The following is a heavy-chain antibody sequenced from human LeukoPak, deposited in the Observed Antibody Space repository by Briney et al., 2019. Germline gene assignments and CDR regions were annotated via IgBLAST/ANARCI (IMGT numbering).Heavy chain of an antibody. Sequence: GGSLRLSCAASGFTFTSYWIHWVRQAPGKGLVWVSRIKGDESSTNYADSVKGRFTISRDNAKNTVYLHMNSLRVEDAAVYYCARGIKNYYGVDVWGQGTTVTVSS. CDR2: IKGDESST. J-gene: IGHJ6*02. D-gene: IGHD2-15*01. CDR3: ARGIKNYYGVDV. CDR1: GFTFTSYW. V-gene: IGHV3-74*01.